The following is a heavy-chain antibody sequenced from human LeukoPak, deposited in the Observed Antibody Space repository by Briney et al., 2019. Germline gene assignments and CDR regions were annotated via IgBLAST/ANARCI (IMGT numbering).Heavy chain of an antibody. V-gene: IGHV1-69*13. CDR2: IIPIFGTA. J-gene: IGHJ4*02. CDR3: ARDLPAGMAARPPYQLDY. CDR1: GGTFSSYA. D-gene: IGHD6-6*01. Sequence: ASVKVSCKASGGTFSSYAISWVRQAPGQGLEWMGGIIPIFGTANYAQKFQGRVTITADESTSTAYMELSSLKSDDTAVYYCARDLPAGMAARPPYQLDYWGQGTRVTVSS.